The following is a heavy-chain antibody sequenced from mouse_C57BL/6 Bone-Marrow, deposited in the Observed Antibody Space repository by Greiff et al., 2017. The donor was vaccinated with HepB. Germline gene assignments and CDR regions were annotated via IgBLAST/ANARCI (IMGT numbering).Heavy chain of an antibody. V-gene: IGHV1-64*01. J-gene: IGHJ1*03. CDR3: ARYDWYFDV. Sequence: QVQLKQPGAELVKPGASVKLSCKASGYTFTSYWMHWVKQRPGQGLEWIGMIHPNSGNTNYNEKFKSKATLTVDKSSSTAYMQLSSLTSEDSAVYYCARYDWYFDVWGTGTTVTVSS. CDR2: IHPNSGNT. CDR1: GYTFTSYW.